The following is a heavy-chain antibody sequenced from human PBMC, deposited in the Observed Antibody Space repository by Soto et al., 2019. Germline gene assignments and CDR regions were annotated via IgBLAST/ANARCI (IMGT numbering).Heavy chain of an antibody. J-gene: IGHJ4*02. D-gene: IGHD2-2*02. Sequence: PGESLKISCKGSGYSFTSYWIGWVRQMPGKGLEWMGIIYPGDSDTRYSPSFQGQVTISADKSISTAYLQWSSLKASDTAMYYCARHGEDGYTQDPEARYWGQGTLVTVSS. V-gene: IGHV5-51*01. CDR3: ARHGEDGYTQDPEARY. CDR1: GYSFTSYW. CDR2: IYPGDSDT.